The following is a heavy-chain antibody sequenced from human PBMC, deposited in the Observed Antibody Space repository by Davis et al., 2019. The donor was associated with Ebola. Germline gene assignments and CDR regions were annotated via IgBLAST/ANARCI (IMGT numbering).Heavy chain of an antibody. D-gene: IGHD3-3*01. CDR1: GGSISSYY. V-gene: IGHV4-34*01. J-gene: IGHJ3*02. CDR2: INHSGST. Sequence: MPGGSLRLSCTVSGGSISSYYWSWIRQPPGKGLEWIGEINHSGSTNYNPSLKSRVTISVDKSKNQFSLKLSSVTAADTAVYYCARLDYDFWSGYPDAFDIWGQGTMVTVSS. CDR3: ARLDYDFWSGYPDAFDI.